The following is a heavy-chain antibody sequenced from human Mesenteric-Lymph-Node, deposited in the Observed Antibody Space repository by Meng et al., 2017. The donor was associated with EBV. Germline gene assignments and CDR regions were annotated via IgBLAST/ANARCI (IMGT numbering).Heavy chain of an antibody. Sequence: GQPGKSGAEVKKPGASVKVSCKAAGYAFNNFDIIWVRQATGQGLEWMGWMNPNNGNTGYAQKFQGRVTMTRNSAISTAYMELSSLTSEDTALYYCARDRGYSSSCDHWGQGTLVTVSS. J-gene: IGHJ4*02. CDR3: ARDRGYSSSCDH. CDR2: MNPNNGNT. CDR1: GYAFNNFD. V-gene: IGHV1-8*01. D-gene: IGHD2-2*01.